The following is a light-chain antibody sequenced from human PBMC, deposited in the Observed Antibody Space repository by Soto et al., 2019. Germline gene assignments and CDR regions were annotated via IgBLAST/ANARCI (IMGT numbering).Light chain of an antibody. Sequence: ENVLTQSPGTLSLSPGERATLSCRASQSVSSTFLAWYQHKPGQAPRLLIYGASSRATGILDRFSGSGSGTDFTLTISRLEPEDFAVYYCQQYGSSPLMYTFGQGTKLEIK. CDR1: QSVSSTF. CDR3: QQYGSSPLMYT. J-gene: IGKJ2*01. V-gene: IGKV3-20*01. CDR2: GAS.